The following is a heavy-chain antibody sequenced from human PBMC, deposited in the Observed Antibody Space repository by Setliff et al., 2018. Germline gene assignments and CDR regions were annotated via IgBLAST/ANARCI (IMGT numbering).Heavy chain of an antibody. D-gene: IGHD5-12*01. CDR3: VRVDMVLSNFDF. J-gene: IGHJ4*02. CDR1: GYTFSNYL. Sequence: ASVKVSCKASGYTFSNYLLHWVRQAPGQSPEWVGWINAGNGHTEYSQRFQDRITITSETSATTVYMELRSLRSEDTAVYYCVRVDMVLSNFDFWGQGTLVTVSS. CDR2: INAGNGHT. V-gene: IGHV1-3*01.